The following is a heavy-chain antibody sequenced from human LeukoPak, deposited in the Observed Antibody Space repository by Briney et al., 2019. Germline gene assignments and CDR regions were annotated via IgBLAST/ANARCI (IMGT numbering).Heavy chain of an antibody. D-gene: IGHD3-16*02. CDR1: GFTFSSYA. J-gene: IGHJ4*02. CDR2: IKSKTDGGTT. V-gene: IGHV3-15*01. CDR3: TTGHTYDYVWGSYRPDIDY. Sequence: GGSLRLSCAASGFTFSSYAMSWVRQAPGKGLEWVGRIKSKTDGGTTDYAAPVKGRFTISRDDSKNTLYLQMNSLKTEDTAVYYCTTGHTYDYVWGSYRPDIDYWGQGTLVTVSS.